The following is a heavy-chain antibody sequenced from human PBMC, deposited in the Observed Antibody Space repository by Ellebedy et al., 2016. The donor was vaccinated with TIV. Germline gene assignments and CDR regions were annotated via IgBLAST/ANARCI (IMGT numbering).Heavy chain of an antibody. J-gene: IGHJ5*02. CDR1: GGTFSSYA. CDR3: ARDLMATIGEGSYNWFDP. D-gene: IGHD5-12*01. Sequence: SVKVSCXASGGTFSSYAISWVRQAPGQGLEWMGGIIPIFGTANYAQKFQGRVTITADESTSTAYMELSSLRSEDTAVYYCARDLMATIGEGSYNWFDPWGQGTLVTVSS. CDR2: IIPIFGTA. V-gene: IGHV1-69*13.